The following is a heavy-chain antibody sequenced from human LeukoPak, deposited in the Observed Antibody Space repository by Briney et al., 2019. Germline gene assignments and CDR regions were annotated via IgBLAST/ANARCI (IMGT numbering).Heavy chain of an antibody. J-gene: IGHJ4*02. CDR2: IYTSGST. Sequence: SETLSLTCTVSGGSISSYYWSWIRQPAGKGLEWIGRIYTSGSTNYNPSLKSRVTMSVDTSKNQFSLKLSSVTAADTAVYYCARGARYATMVRGVIITGYYFDYWGQGTLVTVSS. CDR3: ARGARYATMVRGVIITGYYFDY. V-gene: IGHV4-4*07. CDR1: GGSISSYY. D-gene: IGHD3-10*01.